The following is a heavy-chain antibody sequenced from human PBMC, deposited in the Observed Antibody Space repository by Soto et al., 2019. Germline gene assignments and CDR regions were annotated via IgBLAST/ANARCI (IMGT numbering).Heavy chain of an antibody. Sequence: PGGSLRLSCAASGFTFSSYAMSWVRQAPGKGLEWVSAISGSGGSTYYADSVKGRFTISRDNSKNTLYLQMNSLRAEDTAVYYCATVGYCSSTSCYDEDYWGQGTLVTVSS. CDR1: GFTFSSYA. J-gene: IGHJ4*02. CDR3: ATVGYCSSTSCYDEDY. CDR2: ISGSGGST. V-gene: IGHV3-23*01. D-gene: IGHD2-2*01.